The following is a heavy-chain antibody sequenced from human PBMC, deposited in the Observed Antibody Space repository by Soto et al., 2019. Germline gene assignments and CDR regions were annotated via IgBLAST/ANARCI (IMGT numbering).Heavy chain of an antibody. V-gene: IGHV4-59*01. Sequence: QVQLQESGPGLVEPSETLSLTCTVSGGSISSYYWSWIRQPPGKGLEWIGYIYYSGSTNYNPSLKSRVTISVDTSKNQFSLKLSSVTAADTAVYYCASAITQTYGMDVWGQGTTVTVSS. J-gene: IGHJ6*02. D-gene: IGHD1-20*01. CDR2: IYYSGST. CDR1: GGSISSYY. CDR3: ASAITQTYGMDV.